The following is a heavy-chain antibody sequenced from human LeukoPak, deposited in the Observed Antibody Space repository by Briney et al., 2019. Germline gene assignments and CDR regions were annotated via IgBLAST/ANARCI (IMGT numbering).Heavy chain of an antibody. CDR2: IYTSGST. CDR1: GGSISSGSYY. J-gene: IGHJ4*02. Sequence: PSQTLSLTCTVSGGSISSGSYYWSWIRQPAGKGLEWIGRIYTSGSTNYNPSLKSRVTISVDTSKNQFSLKLSSVTAADTAVYYCASGGVRGNYWGQGTLVTVSS. V-gene: IGHV4-61*02. CDR3: ASGGVRGNY. D-gene: IGHD3-10*01.